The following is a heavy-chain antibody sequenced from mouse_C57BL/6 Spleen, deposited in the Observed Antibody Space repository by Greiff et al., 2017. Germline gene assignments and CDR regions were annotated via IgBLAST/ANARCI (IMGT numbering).Heavy chain of an antibody. CDR1: GYAFSSSW. J-gene: IGHJ2*01. D-gene: IGHD1-1*02. CDR3: ARSDYGPFDY. CDR2: IYPGDGDT. V-gene: IGHV1-82*01. Sequence: VQLQQSGPELVKPGASVKISCKASGYAFSSSWMNWVKQRPGKGLEWIGRIYPGDGDTNYNGKFKGKATLTADKSSSTAYMQLSSLTSEDSAVYFCARSDYGPFDYWGQGTTLTGSS.